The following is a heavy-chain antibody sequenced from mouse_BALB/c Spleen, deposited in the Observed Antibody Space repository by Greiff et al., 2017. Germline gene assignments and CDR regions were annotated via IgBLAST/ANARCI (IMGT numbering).Heavy chain of an antibody. Sequence: EVMLVESGGGLVQPGGSRKLSCAASGFTFSSFGMHWVRQAPEKGLEWVAYISSGSSTIYYADTVKGRFTISRDNPKNTLFLQMTSLRSEDTAMYYCARSPYGNYGYYAMDYWGQGTSVTVSS. CDR3: ARSPYGNYGYYAMDY. CDR1: GFTFSSFG. D-gene: IGHD2-1*01. V-gene: IGHV5-17*02. J-gene: IGHJ4*01. CDR2: ISSGSSTI.